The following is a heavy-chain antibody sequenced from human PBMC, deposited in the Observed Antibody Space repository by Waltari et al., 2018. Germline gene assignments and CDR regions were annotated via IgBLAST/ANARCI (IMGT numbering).Heavy chain of an antibody. Sequence: QVQLQQWGAGLLKPSETLSLTCAVYGGSFSGYSWSWIRQPPGKGLEWIGEINHSGSTNYNPSLKSPVTISVDTSKNQFSLKLSSVTAADTAVYYCARRITMVRGALFFDYWGQGTLVTVSS. V-gene: IGHV4-34*01. CDR3: ARRITMVRGALFFDY. CDR2: INHSGST. J-gene: IGHJ4*02. D-gene: IGHD3-10*01. CDR1: GGSFSGYS.